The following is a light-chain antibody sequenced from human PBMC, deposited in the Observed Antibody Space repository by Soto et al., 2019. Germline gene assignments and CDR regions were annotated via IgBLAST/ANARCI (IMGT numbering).Light chain of an antibody. CDR3: KQSYNIPFT. V-gene: IGKV1-39*01. CDR2: GGS. CDR1: QNIHSF. J-gene: IGKJ3*01. Sequence: DIQMTQSPSSLAASVGERVTITCRASQNIHSFLNWYQQKPGKAPQVLIYGGSALQSGVPSRFSGSGSGTEFTLTISSMQPEEFASYFCKQSYNIPFTLALGTNVDIK.